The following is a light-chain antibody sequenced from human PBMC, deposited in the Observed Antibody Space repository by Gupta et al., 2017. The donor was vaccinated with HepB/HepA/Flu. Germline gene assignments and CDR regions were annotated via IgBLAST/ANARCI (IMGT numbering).Light chain of an antibody. V-gene: IGLV1-40*01. CDR2: GNT. CDR3: QSYDSSRSGSGV. J-gene: IGLJ3*02. Sequence: QSVLTQPPSVSAAPGPRVTISCTGSSSNIGAGYDVHWYQQLPGTAPKLLIYGNTNRPSGVPVRFSGSKSGTSASLAITGLQAEDEADYYCQSYDSSRSGSGVFGGGTKLTVL. CDR1: SSNIGAGYD.